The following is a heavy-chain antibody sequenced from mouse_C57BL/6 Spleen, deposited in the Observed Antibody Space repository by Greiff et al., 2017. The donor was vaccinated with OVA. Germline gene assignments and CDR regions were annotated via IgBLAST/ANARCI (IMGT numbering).Heavy chain of an antibody. CDR2: INPNNGGT. D-gene: IGHD1-1*01. CDR1: GYTFTDYN. J-gene: IGHJ2*01. V-gene: IGHV1-18*01. CDR3: ARHDYGSSAYYFDY. Sequence: VQLQQSGPELVKPGASVKIPCKASGYTFTDYNMDWVKQSHGKSLEWIGDINPNNGGTIYNQKFKGKATLTVDKSSSTAYMELRSLTSEDTAVYYCARHDYGSSAYYFDYWGQGTTLTVSS.